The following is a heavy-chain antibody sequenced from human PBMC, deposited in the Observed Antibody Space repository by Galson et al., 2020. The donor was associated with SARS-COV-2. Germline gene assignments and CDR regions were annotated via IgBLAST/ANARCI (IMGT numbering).Heavy chain of an antibody. Sequence: SETLSLTCTVSGDSISSYYWSWIRQPAGKGLEWIGRIYTSGSTNYNPSLKSRVTMSVDTSKNQFSLKLSSVTAADTAVYYCARDRSPNGEQWLIYNWFDPWGRGTLVTVSS. CDR2: IYTSGST. CDR1: GDSISSYY. J-gene: IGHJ5*02. CDR3: ARDRSPNGEQWLIYNWFDP. D-gene: IGHD6-19*01. V-gene: IGHV4-4*07.